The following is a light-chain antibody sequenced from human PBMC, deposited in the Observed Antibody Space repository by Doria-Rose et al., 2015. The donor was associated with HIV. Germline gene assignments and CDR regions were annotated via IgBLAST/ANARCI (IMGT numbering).Light chain of an antibody. J-gene: IGKJ1*01. V-gene: IGKV1-39*01. CDR1: QNINRF. Sequence: TQSPACLSASVGDRGTITCRASQNINRFLNWYQQKPGKVPKVLIYAASSLQSGVPSRFSGSGSTTDFTLSISSLQPEDFATYYCQQSFSTPRTFGQGTKVEIK. CDR2: AAS. CDR3: QQSFSTPRT.